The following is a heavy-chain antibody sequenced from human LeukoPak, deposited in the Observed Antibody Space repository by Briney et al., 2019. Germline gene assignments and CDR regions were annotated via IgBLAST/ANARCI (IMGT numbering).Heavy chain of an antibody. J-gene: IGHJ4*02. CDR1: GYPFTGYY. CDR2: INPNSSFT. CDR3: ARLADCSSSSCRSFDY. D-gene: IGHD2-2*01. Sequence: ASVKVSCKASGYPFTGYYLHWVRQAPGQGLEWMGWINPNSSFTNYAQKFQGRVTMTRDTSISTAYMELSRLRSDDTAVYYCARLADCSSSSCRSFDYWGQGTLVTVSS. V-gene: IGHV1-2*02.